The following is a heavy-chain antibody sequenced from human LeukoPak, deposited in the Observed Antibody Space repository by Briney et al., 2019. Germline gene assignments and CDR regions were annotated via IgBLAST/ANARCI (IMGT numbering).Heavy chain of an antibody. V-gene: IGHV3-74*01. Sequence: PGGSLRLSCAASGFTFSSYWMHWVRQAPGKGLVWVSRINPDGSSTSYADSVKGRFTISRDNAKNSLYLQMNSLRAEDTAVYYCAKSQRGYYPRRTYYYYMDVWGKGTTVTVSS. CDR2: INPDGSST. J-gene: IGHJ6*03. CDR1: GFTFSSYW. CDR3: AKSQRGYYPRRTYYYYMDV. D-gene: IGHD1-26*01.